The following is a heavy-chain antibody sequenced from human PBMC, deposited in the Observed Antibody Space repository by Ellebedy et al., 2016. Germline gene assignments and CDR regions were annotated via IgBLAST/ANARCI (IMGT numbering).Heavy chain of an antibody. V-gene: IGHV1-69*13. Sequence: SVKVSCXASGGTFSSYAISWVRQAPGHGLEWMGGIIPIFGTANYAQKFQGRVTITADESTSTAYMELSSLRSEDTAVYYCARDDYYDSSGYYYYYYGMDVWGQGTTVTVSS. D-gene: IGHD3-22*01. J-gene: IGHJ6*02. CDR3: ARDDYYDSSGYYYYYYGMDV. CDR1: GGTFSSYA. CDR2: IIPIFGTA.